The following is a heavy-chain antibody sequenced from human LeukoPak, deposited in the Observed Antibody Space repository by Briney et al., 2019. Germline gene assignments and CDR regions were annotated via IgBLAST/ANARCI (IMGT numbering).Heavy chain of an antibody. J-gene: IGHJ4*02. CDR2: ISSNAIGT. CDR1: GFTFTSYA. D-gene: IGHD2-21*02. Sequence: PGGSLRLSCAASGFTFTSYAMSWVRQAPGKGLEWVSAISSNAIGTYYADSVKGRFTISRDNSKNTLYLQMNSLRAEDTAVYYCTRDRYCGGDCYSGQDYWGQGTLVTVSS. CDR3: TRDRYCGGDCYSGQDY. V-gene: IGHV3-23*01.